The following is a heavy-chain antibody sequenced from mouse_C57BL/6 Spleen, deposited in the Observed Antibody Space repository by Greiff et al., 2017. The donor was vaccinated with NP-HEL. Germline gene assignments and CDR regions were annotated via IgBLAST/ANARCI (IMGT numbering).Heavy chain of an antibody. V-gene: IGHV1-42*01. D-gene: IGHD2-1*01. CDR1: GYSFTGYY. CDR2: INPSTGGT. Sequence: VQLKQSGPELVKPGASVKISCKASGYSFTGYYMNWVKQSPEKSLGWIGEINPSTGGTTYNQKFKAKATLTVDKSSSTAYMQLKSLTSEDSAVYYCARTYGNYGAWFAYWGQGTLVTVSA. CDR3: ARTYGNYGAWFAY. J-gene: IGHJ3*01.